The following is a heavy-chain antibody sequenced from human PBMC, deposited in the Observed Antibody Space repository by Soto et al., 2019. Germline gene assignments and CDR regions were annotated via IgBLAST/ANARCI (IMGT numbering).Heavy chain of an antibody. CDR2: ISPAGTNQ. J-gene: IGHJ1*01. Sequence: PGGSLRLSCVASGFIFSDYAMHWARQAPGKGLEWVALISPAGTNQYYADSAKGRFTISRDNSKNTLYLQMNSLRPEDTGLYHCARENSRISPRLFQHWGQGTLVTVSS. V-gene: IGHV3-30-3*01. D-gene: IGHD6-6*01. CDR3: ARENSRISPRLFQH. CDR1: GFIFSDYA.